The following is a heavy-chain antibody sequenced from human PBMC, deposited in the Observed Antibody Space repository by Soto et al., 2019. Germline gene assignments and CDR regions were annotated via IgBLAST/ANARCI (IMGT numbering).Heavy chain of an antibody. CDR3: ARHRLIAVAGIEYYSYYCMDV. V-gene: IGHV5-10-1*01. D-gene: IGHD6-19*01. Sequence: PGESLKISCKGSGYSFTSYWISWVRQMPGKGLEWMGRIDPSDSYTNYSPSFQGHVTISADKSISTAYLQWSSLKASDTAMYYCARHRLIAVAGIEYYSYYCMDVWGQGTTVTVSS. CDR1: GYSFTSYW. J-gene: IGHJ6*02. CDR2: IDPSDSYT.